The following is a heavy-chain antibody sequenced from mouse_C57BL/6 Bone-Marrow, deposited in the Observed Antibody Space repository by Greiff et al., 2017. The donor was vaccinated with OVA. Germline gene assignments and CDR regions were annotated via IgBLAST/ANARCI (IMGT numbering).Heavy chain of an antibody. D-gene: IGHD2-4*01. V-gene: IGHV5-12*01. CDR1: GYTFSDYY. CDR3: ASQIRLRRGYYAMDD. J-gene: IGHJ4*01. Sequence: EVQLVESGRGLVQPGGSLKLSCAASGYTFSDYYMYWVHQTPEKRLEWVAYISNGGGSTYYPDTVKGRFTLSRDNATNTLYLQMSLLKSEDTAMYCGASQIRLRRGYYAMDDWGQGTSVTVST. CDR2: ISNGGGST.